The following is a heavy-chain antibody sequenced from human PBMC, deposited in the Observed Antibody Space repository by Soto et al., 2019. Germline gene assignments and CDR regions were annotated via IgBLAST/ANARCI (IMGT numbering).Heavy chain of an antibody. CDR1: GYSISSGYY. Sequence: SETLSLTCAVSGYSISSGYYWGWIRQPPGKGLEWIGSIYHSGSTYYNPSLKSRVTISVDTSKNQFSLKLSSVTAADTAVYYCARVGFYDFWSGYPKGWFDPWGQGTLVTVSS. CDR2: IYHSGST. D-gene: IGHD3-3*01. J-gene: IGHJ5*02. V-gene: IGHV4-38-2*01. CDR3: ARVGFYDFWSGYPKGWFDP.